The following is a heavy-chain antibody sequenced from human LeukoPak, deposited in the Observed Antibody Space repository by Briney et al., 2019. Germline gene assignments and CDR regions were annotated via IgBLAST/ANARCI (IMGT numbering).Heavy chain of an antibody. CDR1: GYTFTSYA. Sequence: SVKVSCKASGYTFTSYAMNWVRQAPGQGLEWMGGIIPIFGTANYAQKFQGRVTITADESTSTAYMELSSLRSEDTAVYYCARAMGATRYYYYYGMDVWGQGTTVTVSS. J-gene: IGHJ6*02. V-gene: IGHV1-69*13. D-gene: IGHD1-26*01. CDR2: IIPIFGTA. CDR3: ARAMGATRYYYYYGMDV.